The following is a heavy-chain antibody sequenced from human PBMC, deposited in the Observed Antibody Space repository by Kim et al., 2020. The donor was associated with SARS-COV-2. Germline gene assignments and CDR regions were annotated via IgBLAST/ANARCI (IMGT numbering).Heavy chain of an antibody. Sequence: GGSLRLSCAASGFTFSSYAMHWVRQAPGKGLEWVAVISDDGSNKYYADSVKGRFTISRDNSKNTLYLQMNSLRAEDTAVYYCARDGQYQLPTHLFYYYYYGMDVWGQGTTVTVSS. D-gene: IGHD2-2*01. V-gene: IGHV3-30-3*01. CDR1: GFTFSSYA. CDR3: ARDGQYQLPTHLFYYYYYGMDV. CDR2: ISDDGSNK. J-gene: IGHJ6*02.